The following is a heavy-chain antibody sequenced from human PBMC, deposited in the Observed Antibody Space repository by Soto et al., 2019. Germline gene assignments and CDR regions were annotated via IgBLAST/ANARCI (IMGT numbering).Heavy chain of an antibody. V-gene: IGHV3-30*18. CDR1: GFTFSSYG. Sequence: QVQLVESGGGVVQPGRSLRLSCAASGFTFSSYGMHWVRQAPGKGLEWVAVISYDGSNKYYADSVKGRFTISRDNSKNTLYLQMNSLRAEDTAVYYCAKATRDPWLVYYWGQGTLVTVSS. CDR2: ISYDGSNK. J-gene: IGHJ4*02. D-gene: IGHD6-19*01. CDR3: AKATRDPWLVYY.